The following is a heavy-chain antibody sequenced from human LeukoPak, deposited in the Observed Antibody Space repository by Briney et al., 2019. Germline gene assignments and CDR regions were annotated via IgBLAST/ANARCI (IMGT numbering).Heavy chain of an antibody. D-gene: IGHD2-21*02. CDR2: ISAYSGNT. Sequence: GASEKVSCKASGYTFTSYGISWVRQAPGQGLEWMGWISAYSGNTNYAQKLQGRVTMTTDTSTSTAYMELRSLRSDDTAVYYCARAPHIVVVTATPRYGMDVWGQGTTVTVSS. J-gene: IGHJ6*02. V-gene: IGHV1-18*01. CDR3: ARAPHIVVVTATPRYGMDV. CDR1: GYTFTSYG.